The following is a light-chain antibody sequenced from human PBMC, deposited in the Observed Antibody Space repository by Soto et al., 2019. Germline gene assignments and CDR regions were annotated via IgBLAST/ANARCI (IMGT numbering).Light chain of an antibody. CDR3: CSYPGSHTWV. Sequence: QSVLTQSRSVSGSPGQSVTISCTGTNSDIGNYNYVSWYQQHPGKAPKVMIYDVSKRPSGVPDRFSGSKSGNTASLTISGLQAEDEADYYCCSYPGSHTWVFGGGTKLTVL. V-gene: IGLV2-11*01. CDR2: DVS. J-gene: IGLJ3*02. CDR1: NSDIGNYNY.